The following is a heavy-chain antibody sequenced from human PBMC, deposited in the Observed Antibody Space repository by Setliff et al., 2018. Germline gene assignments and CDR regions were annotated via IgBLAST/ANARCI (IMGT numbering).Heavy chain of an antibody. CDR3: ARHDAVPVIRHGFDP. J-gene: IGHJ5*02. V-gene: IGHV4-39*01. CDR2: IYYSGST. Sequence: SETLSLTCRVSGGSISSGNYYWGLIRQPPGKGLEWVATIYYSGSTYSNPSLKSRLIISVDAPDNQLSLKVSSVTAADTAVYRCARHDAVPVIRHGFDPWGQGTLVTVSS. CDR1: GGSISSGNYY. D-gene: IGHD3-16*02.